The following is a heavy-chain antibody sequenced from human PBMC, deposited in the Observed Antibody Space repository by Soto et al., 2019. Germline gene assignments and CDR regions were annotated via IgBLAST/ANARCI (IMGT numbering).Heavy chain of an antibody. CDR3: ARGGCSSTSCFLQWFDP. J-gene: IGHJ5*02. D-gene: IGHD2-2*01. Sequence: GASVKVSCKASGYTFTSYGISWVRQAPGQGLELMGWISAYNGNTNYAQKLQGRVTMTTDTSTSTAYMELRSLRSDDTAVYYCARGGCSSTSCFLQWFDPWGQGTLVTVYS. CDR1: GYTFTSYG. CDR2: ISAYNGNT. V-gene: IGHV1-18*01.